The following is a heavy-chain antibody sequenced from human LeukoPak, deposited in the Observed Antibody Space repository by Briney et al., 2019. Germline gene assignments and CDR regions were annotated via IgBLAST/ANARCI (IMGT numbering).Heavy chain of an antibody. J-gene: IGHJ6*02. CDR3: ARDPGSGSYLRYYYYYGMDV. Sequence: KPSETLSLTCTVSGYSISSGCYWGWIRQPPGKGLEWIGSIYHSGSTYYNPSLKSRVTISVDTSKNQFSLKLSSVTAADTAVYYCARDPGSGSYLRYYYYYGMDVWGQGTTVTVSS. D-gene: IGHD3-10*01. CDR2: IYHSGST. V-gene: IGHV4-38-2*02. CDR1: GYSISSGCY.